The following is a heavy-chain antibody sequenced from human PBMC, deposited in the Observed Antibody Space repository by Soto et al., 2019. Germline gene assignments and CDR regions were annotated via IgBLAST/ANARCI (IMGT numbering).Heavy chain of an antibody. J-gene: IGHJ1*01. Sequence: ASVKVSCKASGYTFTSYGISWVRQAPGQGLEWMGWISAYNGNTNYAQKLQGRVTMTPDTSTSTAYMELRSLRSDDTAVYYCARDWQGDYYDSSGSTEYFQHWGQGTLVTVSS. CDR1: GYTFTSYG. D-gene: IGHD3-22*01. CDR3: ARDWQGDYYDSSGSTEYFQH. V-gene: IGHV1-18*01. CDR2: ISAYNGNT.